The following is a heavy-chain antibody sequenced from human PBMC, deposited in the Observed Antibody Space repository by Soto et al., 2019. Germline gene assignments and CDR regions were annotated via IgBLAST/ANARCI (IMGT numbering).Heavy chain of an antibody. V-gene: IGHV1-3*01. J-gene: IGHJ3*02. D-gene: IGHD3-22*01. CDR3: ASIDSSGYYRGAFDI. Sequence: ASVKVSCKASGYTFTSYAMHWVRQAPGQRLEWMGWINAGNGNTKYSQKIQGRVTITRDTSASTAYIELSSLRSEDTSVYYCASIDSSGYYRGAFDIWGQGTMVTVSS. CDR2: INAGNGNT. CDR1: GYTFTSYA.